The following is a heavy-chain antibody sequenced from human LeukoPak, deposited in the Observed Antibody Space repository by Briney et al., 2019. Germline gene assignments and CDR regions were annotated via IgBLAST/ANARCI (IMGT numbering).Heavy chain of an antibody. J-gene: IGHJ4*02. CDR1: GFTFRSYA. D-gene: IGHD6-19*01. V-gene: IGHV3-23*01. Sequence: GGSLRLSCAASGFTFRSYAMSWVRQAPGKGLEWVSTVTGGGGTTYYVDSVKGRFTISRDNSKNTVYLQLNSLRADDTAVYYCAKDSPRVGYTSGWSSISFDHWGQGTLVTVSS. CDR3: AKDSPRVGYTSGWSSISFDH. CDR2: VTGGGGTT.